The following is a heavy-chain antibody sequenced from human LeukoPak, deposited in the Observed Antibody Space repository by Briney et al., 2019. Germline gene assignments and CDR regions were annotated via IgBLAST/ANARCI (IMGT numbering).Heavy chain of an antibody. Sequence: PGGSLRLSCAASGFAISSYTMNWVRLAPGKGLEWVSSISSSGSKMYYADSLKGRFTVSRDNAKNSLYLQMNSLRAEDTAVYYCARALEADYWGQGTLVTVSS. J-gene: IGHJ4*02. CDR2: ISSSGSKM. CDR1: GFAISSYT. CDR3: ARALEADY. V-gene: IGHV3-21*01.